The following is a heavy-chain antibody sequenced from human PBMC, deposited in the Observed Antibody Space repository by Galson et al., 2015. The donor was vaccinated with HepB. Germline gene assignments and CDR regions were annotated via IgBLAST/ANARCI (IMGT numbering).Heavy chain of an antibody. CDR1: GFTFSSYS. D-gene: IGHD1-7*01. Sequence: SLRLSCAASGFTFSSYSMNWVRQAPGKGLEWVSSISSSSSYIYYADSVKGRFTISRDNAKNSLYLQMNSLRAEDTAVYYCARGGSGITGTKYYFDYWGQGTLVTVSS. V-gene: IGHV3-21*01. CDR2: ISSSSSYI. CDR3: ARGGSGITGTKYYFDY. J-gene: IGHJ4*02.